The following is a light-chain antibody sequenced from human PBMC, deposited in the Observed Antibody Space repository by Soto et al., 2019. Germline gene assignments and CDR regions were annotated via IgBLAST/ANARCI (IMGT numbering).Light chain of an antibody. V-gene: IGKV3-20*01. CDR3: QQYDNSHLT. CDR2: GTS. Sequence: EVVLTQSPGTLSLSPGERATLSCRASQSVNSNYLAWYQQRPGQAPSLLIYGTSSRAIGIPDRFSGSGSGTDFTLTISRLEPEDFAVYYCQQYDNSHLTFGGGTKVEIK. J-gene: IGKJ4*01. CDR1: QSVNSNY.